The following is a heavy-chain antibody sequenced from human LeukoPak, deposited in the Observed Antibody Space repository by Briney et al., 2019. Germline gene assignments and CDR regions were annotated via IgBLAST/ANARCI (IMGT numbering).Heavy chain of an antibody. Sequence: PSETLSLTCTVSGGSISSGSYYWSWIRQPAGKGLEWIGRIYTSGSTNYNPSLKSRVTISVDTSKNQFSLKLSSVTAADTAVYYCARALGGIPHYYYMDVWGKGTTDTVSS. CDR3: ARALGGIPHYYYMDV. CDR2: IYTSGST. V-gene: IGHV4-61*02. D-gene: IGHD2-21*01. CDR1: GGSISSGSYY. J-gene: IGHJ6*03.